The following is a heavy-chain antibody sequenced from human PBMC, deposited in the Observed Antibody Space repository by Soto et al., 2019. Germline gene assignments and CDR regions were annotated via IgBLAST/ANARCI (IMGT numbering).Heavy chain of an antibody. CDR1: GYSFTSYW. D-gene: IGHD6-6*01. V-gene: IGHV5-51*01. CDR2: IYPGDSDT. CDR3: ATLGNIAARPGVYYYGMDV. Sequence: EVQLVQSGAEVKKPGESLKISCKGSGYSFTSYWIGWVRQMPGKGLEWMGIIYPGDSDTRYSPSFQGQVTISADKSISTAYLQWSGLKASDTAMYYCATLGNIAARPGVYYYGMDVWGQGTTVTVSS. J-gene: IGHJ6*02.